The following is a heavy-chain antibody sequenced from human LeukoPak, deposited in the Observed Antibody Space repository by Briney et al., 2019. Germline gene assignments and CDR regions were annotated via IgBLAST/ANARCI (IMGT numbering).Heavy chain of an antibody. D-gene: IGHD6-13*01. CDR3: ARERPDSSTPDY. CDR2: INPSGGST. V-gene: IGHV1-46*01. J-gene: IGHJ4*02. CDR1: GYTFTSYY. Sequence: ASVRVSCKASGYTFTSYYMHWVRQAPGQGLEWMGIINPSGGSTSYAQKFQGRVTITADESTSTAYMELSSLRSEDTAVYYCARERPDSSTPDYWGQGTLVTVSS.